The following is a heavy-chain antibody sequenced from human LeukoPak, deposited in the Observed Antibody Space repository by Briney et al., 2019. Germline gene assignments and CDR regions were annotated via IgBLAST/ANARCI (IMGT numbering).Heavy chain of an antibody. CDR3: ARGDTVYWWFDP. CDR1: GGTFSSYA. CDR2: IIPILGIA. Sequence: ASVKVSCKASGGTFSSYAISWVRQAPGQGLEWMGRIIPILGIANYAQKFQGRVTITADKSTSTAYMELSSLRSEDTAVYYCARGDTVYWWFDPWGQGTLVTVSS. V-gene: IGHV1-69*04. J-gene: IGHJ5*02. D-gene: IGHD2-8*01.